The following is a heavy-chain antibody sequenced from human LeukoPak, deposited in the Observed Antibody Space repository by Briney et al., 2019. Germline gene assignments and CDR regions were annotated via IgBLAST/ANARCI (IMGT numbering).Heavy chain of an antibody. CDR1: EFTFSSYS. CDR2: ISSSSSYI. J-gene: IGHJ4*02. D-gene: IGHD3-3*01. V-gene: IGHV3-21*04. CDR3: ARRGRIFGVVIIGYFDY. Sequence: GGSLRLSCAASEFTFSSYSMNWVRQAPGKGLEWVSSISSSSSYIYYADSVKGRFTISRDNAKSSLYLQMNSLRAEDTAVYYCARRGRIFGVVIIGYFDYWGQGTLVTVSS.